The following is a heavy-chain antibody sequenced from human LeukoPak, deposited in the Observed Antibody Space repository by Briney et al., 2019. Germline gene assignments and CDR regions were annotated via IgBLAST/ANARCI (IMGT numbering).Heavy chain of an antibody. D-gene: IGHD3-16*01. CDR1: GGSFSGYY. CDR3: ARGPRGHRLIPKHAEYFQH. CDR2: INHSGST. J-gene: IGHJ1*01. V-gene: IGHV4-34*01. Sequence: SETLSLTCAVYGGSFSGYYWSWIRQPPGKGLEWIGEINHSGSTNYNPSLKSRVTISVDTSKNQFSLKLSSVTAADTAVYYCARGPRGHRLIPKHAEYFQHWGQGTLVTVSS.